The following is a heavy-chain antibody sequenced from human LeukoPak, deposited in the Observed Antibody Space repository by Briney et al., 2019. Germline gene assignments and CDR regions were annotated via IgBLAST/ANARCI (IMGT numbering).Heavy chain of an antibody. J-gene: IGHJ3*02. CDR2: INPNSGGT. D-gene: IGHD1-26*01. CDR3: ARVRAGATTPDAFDI. CDR1: GYTFTGYY. V-gene: IGHV1-2*02. Sequence: ASVKVSCKASGYTFTGYYMHWVRQAPGQGLEWMGWINPNSGGTNYAQKFQGRVTMTRDTSISTAYMELSRLRSDDTAVYYCARVRAGATTPDAFDIWGQGTMVTVSS.